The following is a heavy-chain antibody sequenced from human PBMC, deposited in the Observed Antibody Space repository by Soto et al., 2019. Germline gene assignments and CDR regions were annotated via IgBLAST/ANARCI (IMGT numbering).Heavy chain of an antibody. V-gene: IGHV1-24*01. CDR1: GYTLTELS. CDR3: ATRYWHCSGGSCYGGWFDP. CDR2: FDPEDGET. Sequence: ASVKVSCKVSGYTLTELSMHWVRQAPGKGLEWMGGFDPEDGETIYAQKFQGRVTMTEDTSTDTAYMELSSLRSEDTAVYYCATRYWHCSGGSCYGGWFDPWGQGTLVTVSS. D-gene: IGHD2-15*01. J-gene: IGHJ5*02.